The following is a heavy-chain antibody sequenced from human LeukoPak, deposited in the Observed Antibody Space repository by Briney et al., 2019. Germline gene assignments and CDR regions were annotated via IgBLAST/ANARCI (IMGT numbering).Heavy chain of an antibody. CDR2: IEPSDSET. Sequence: GESLKISCNASGYSFTSYWMGWVRQMPGKGLEGMGVIEPSDSETRYTPSFQGQVTISVDKSLTTADLQWNSLKASDTAMYYCARQTAMGRSGDYWGQGTLVTVSS. V-gene: IGHV5-51*01. J-gene: IGHJ4*02. CDR3: ARQTAMGRSGDY. D-gene: IGHD5-18*01. CDR1: GYSFTSYW.